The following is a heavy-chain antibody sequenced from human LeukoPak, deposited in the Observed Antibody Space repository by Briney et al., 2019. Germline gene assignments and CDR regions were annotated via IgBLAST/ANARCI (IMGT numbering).Heavy chain of an antibody. D-gene: IGHD3-22*01. J-gene: IGHJ4*02. Sequence: ASVKASCKASGYTFTGYYMHWVRQAPGQGLEWMGWINPNSGGTNYAQKFQGRVTMTRDTSISTAYMELSRLRSDDTAVYYCASLKRPAYYYDSSGYYYWGQGTLVTVSS. V-gene: IGHV1-2*02. CDR1: GYTFTGYY. CDR2: INPNSGGT. CDR3: ASLKRPAYYYDSSGYYY.